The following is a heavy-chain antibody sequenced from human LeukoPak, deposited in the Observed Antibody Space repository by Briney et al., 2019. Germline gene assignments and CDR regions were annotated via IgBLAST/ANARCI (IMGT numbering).Heavy chain of an antibody. V-gene: IGHV4-34*01. CDR2: INHSGST. D-gene: IGHD1-26*01. CDR3: ARSGESGSYFNYYYGMDV. CDR1: GGSFSGYY. J-gene: IGHJ6*02. Sequence: NPSETLSLTCAVYGGSFSGYYWSWIRQPPGKGLEWIGEINHSGSTNYNPSLKSRVTISVDTSKNQFSLKLSSVTAADTAVYYCARSGESGSYFNYYYGMDVWGQGTTVTVSS.